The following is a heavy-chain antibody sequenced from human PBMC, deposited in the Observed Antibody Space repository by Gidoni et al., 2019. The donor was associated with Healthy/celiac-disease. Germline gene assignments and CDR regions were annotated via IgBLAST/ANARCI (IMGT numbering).Heavy chain of an antibody. V-gene: IGHV1-69*06. CDR1: GGTFSSYA. Sequence: QVQLVQSGAEVKKPGSSVKVSCKASGGTFSSYAISWVRQAPGQGLEWMGGSIPIFGTANYAQKFQGRVTITADKSTSTAYMELSSLRSEDTAVYYCARYGVDTAMVLLYYFDYWGQGTLVTVSS. CDR3: ARYGVDTAMVLLYYFDY. J-gene: IGHJ4*02. CDR2: SIPIFGTA. D-gene: IGHD5-18*01.